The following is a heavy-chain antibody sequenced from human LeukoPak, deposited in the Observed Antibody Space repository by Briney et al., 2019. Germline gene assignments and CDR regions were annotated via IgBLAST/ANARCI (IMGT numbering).Heavy chain of an antibody. CDR1: GYTLTSYY. D-gene: IGHD6-19*01. V-gene: IGHV1-46*01. J-gene: IGHJ6*04. CDR2: INPSGGST. Sequence: ASVKVSCKASGYTLTSYYMHWVRQAPGQGLEWMGIINPSGGSTSYAQKFQGRVTMTRDTSTSTVYMELSSLRSEDTAVYYCARADSSGGNYYYYGMDVWGKGTTVTVSS. CDR3: ARADSSGGNYYYYGMDV.